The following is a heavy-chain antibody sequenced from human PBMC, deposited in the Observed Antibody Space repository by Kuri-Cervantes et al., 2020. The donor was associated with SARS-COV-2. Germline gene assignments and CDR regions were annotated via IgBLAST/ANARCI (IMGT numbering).Heavy chain of an antibody. V-gene: IGHV3-15*01. CDR1: GFTFSNAW. Sequence: GESLKISCAASGFTFSNAWMSWVRQAPGKGLEWVGRIKSKTDGGTTDYAAPVKGGFTISRDDSKNTLYLQMNSLKTEDTAVYYCTTQITIFGVVIRGDYWGQGTLVTVSS. J-gene: IGHJ4*02. D-gene: IGHD3-3*01. CDR3: TTQITIFGVVIRGDY. CDR2: IKSKTDGGTT.